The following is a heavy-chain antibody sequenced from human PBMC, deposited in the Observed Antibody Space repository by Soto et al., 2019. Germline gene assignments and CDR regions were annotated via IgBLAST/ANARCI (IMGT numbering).Heavy chain of an antibody. J-gene: IGHJ4*02. V-gene: IGHV1-46*01. CDR2: INPGGATT. D-gene: IGHD3-22*01. CDR3: SIYHSFYYDSSGYYRPEFDH. Sequence: QVQMVQSGAEVKKPGDAVKVSCKASDDTFTTYYMHLLRQAPGHGLECMGIINPGGATTNYAQNFKGRVIIIRDTTTSTVYIELRSLRAEDTAVYYCSIYHSFYYDSSGYYRPEFDHWGQGTLFTFSA. CDR1: DDTFTTYY.